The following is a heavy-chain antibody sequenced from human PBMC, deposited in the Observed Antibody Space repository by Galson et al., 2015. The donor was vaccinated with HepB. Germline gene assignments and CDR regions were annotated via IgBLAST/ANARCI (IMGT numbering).Heavy chain of an antibody. Sequence: SLRLSCAASGFTYSIYWMSWVRQAPGKGLEWVANIKQDGNEKYYVGSVKGRFTISRDNAKNSLYLQMNSLRVEDTAVYYCARERCSSTSCFHDYWGQGTLVTVSS. CDR1: GFTYSIYW. V-gene: IGHV3-7*01. CDR3: ARERCSSTSCFHDY. CDR2: IKQDGNEK. D-gene: IGHD2-2*01. J-gene: IGHJ4*02.